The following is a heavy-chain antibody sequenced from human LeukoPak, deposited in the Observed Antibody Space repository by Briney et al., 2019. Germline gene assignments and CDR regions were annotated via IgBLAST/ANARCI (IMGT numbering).Heavy chain of an antibody. CDR2: MNPNSGNT. V-gene: IGHV1-8*01. CDR1: GYTFTSYD. CDR3: AREVRGSGRTYYYYGMDV. Sequence: ASVKVSCKASGYTFTSYDINWVRQATGQGLEWMGWMNPNSGNTGYAQKFQGRVTMTRNTSISTAYMELSSLRSEDTAVYYCAREVRGSGRTYYYYGMDVWGQGTTVTVSS. D-gene: IGHD3-10*01. J-gene: IGHJ6*02.